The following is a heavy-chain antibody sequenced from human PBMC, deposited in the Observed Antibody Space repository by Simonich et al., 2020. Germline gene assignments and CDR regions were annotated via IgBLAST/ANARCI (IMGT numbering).Heavy chain of an antibody. D-gene: IGHD2-15*01. J-gene: IGHJ6*03. Sequence: QVQLVQSGAEVKKPGSSVKVSCKASGGTFSSYAISWVGKDPGQGLEWVGGIIPILDIANYAPKFQGRVTITADKSTSTAYMELSSLRSEDTAVYYCARGGLADRRIVYYYYMDVWGKGTTVTVSS. CDR3: ARGGLADRRIVYYYYMDV. V-gene: IGHV1-69*09. CDR1: GGTFSSYA. CDR2: IIPILDIA.